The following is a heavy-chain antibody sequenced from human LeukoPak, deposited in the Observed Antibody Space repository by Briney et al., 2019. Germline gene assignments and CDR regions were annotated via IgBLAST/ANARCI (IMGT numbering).Heavy chain of an antibody. CDR3: ARGPPLDYYDSSGYSPFDY. CDR2: INHSGST. Sequence: SETLSLTCAVYGGSFSGYYWSWIRQPPGKGLEWIGEINHSGSTNYNPSLKSRVTISVDTSKNQFSLKPSSVTAADTAVYYCARGPPLDYYDSSGYSPFDYWGQGTLVTVSS. J-gene: IGHJ4*02. D-gene: IGHD3-22*01. CDR1: GGSFSGYY. V-gene: IGHV4-34*01.